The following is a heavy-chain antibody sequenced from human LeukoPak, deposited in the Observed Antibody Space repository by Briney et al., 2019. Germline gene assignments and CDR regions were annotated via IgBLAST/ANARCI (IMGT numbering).Heavy chain of an antibody. CDR2: IIPIFGTA. CDR3: ARDVYCSSTTCSYYFDY. V-gene: IGHV1-69*13. CDR1: GYTFTSYG. D-gene: IGHD2-2*01. J-gene: IGHJ4*02. Sequence: PWASVKVSCKASGYTFTSYGISWVRQAPGQGLEWMGGIIPIFGTANYAQKFQGRVTITADESTSTAYMELSSLRSEDTAVYYCARDVYCSSTTCSYYFDYWGQGTLVTVSS.